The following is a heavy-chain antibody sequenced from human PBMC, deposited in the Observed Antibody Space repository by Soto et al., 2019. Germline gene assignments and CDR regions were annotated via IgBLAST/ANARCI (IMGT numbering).Heavy chain of an antibody. V-gene: IGHV4-39*01. J-gene: IGHJ3*02. D-gene: IGHD2-15*01. CDR2: IYYSGST. CDR1: GGSISSSSYY. CDR3: GSGYCSGGSCYPDAFDI. Sequence: LSLTCTVSGGSISSSSYYWGWIRQPPGKGLEWIGSIYYSGSTYYNPSLKSRVTISVDTSKNQFSLKLSSVTAADTAVYYCGSGYCSGGSCYPDAFDIWGQGTMVTVSS.